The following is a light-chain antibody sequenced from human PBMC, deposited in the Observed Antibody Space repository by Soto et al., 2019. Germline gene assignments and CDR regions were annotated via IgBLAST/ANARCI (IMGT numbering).Light chain of an antibody. J-gene: IGKJ3*01. CDR2: GAS. Sequence: IQLNMSAFSLSSSVGDRVTITCRASQGIINYLAWYQQKPGKAPKLLIYGASTLQSGVPSRFGGSGSGTDFTLTVSSLQPEDFATYYCQQPLLYPPTFGPGTKVDIK. CDR1: QGIINY. CDR3: QQPLLYPPT. V-gene: IGKV1-9*01.